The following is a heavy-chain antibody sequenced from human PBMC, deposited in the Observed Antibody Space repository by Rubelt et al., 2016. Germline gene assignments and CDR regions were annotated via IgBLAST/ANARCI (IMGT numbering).Heavy chain of an antibody. CDR1: GGSISSYY. CDR2: IYYSGST. D-gene: IGHD2-15*01. V-gene: IGHV4-59*01. CDR3: ARLVAAYFDY. J-gene: IGHJ4*02. Sequence: QVQLQESGPGLVKPSETLSLTCTVSGGSISSYYWSWIRQPPGKGLAWIGYIYYSGSTNYNPSLKSRVTISVDTSKNQFSLKLSSVTAADTSVYYCARLVAAYFDYWGQGTLVTVSS.